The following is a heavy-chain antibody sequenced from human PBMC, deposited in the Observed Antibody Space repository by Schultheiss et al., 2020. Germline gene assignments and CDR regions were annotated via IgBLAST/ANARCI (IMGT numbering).Heavy chain of an antibody. J-gene: IGHJ6*02. CDR3: ARDEGRFLEWFERYYYGMDV. D-gene: IGHD3-3*01. Sequence: GGSLRLSCAASGFTFSNAWMSWVRQSPGKGLEWVGRIKSKTDGGTTDHAAPVKGRFTISRDNAKNSLYLQMNSLRAEDTAVYYCARDEGRFLEWFERYYYGMDVWGQGTTVTVSS. V-gene: IGHV3-15*01. CDR1: GFTFSNAW. CDR2: IKSKTDGGTT.